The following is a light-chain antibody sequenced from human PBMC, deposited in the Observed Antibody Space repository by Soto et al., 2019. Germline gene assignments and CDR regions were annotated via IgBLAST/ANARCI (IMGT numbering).Light chain of an antibody. Sequence: EIVLTQSPATLSLSPGERATLSCRASQSVSTHLAWYQQKPGQAPRLLIYGASNRAAGIPARFTGSGSGTAYTLTIGSLEADGFVIYYCQQRTYRLTFGGGTKVEVK. V-gene: IGKV3-11*01. CDR3: QQRTYRLT. J-gene: IGKJ4*01. CDR2: GAS. CDR1: QSVSTH.